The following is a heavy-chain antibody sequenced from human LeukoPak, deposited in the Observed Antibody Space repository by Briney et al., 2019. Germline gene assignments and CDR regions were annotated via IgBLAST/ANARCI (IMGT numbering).Heavy chain of an antibody. CDR3: ARDRDVYSSRWNRNFAY. CDR1: EFTFSNYG. J-gene: IGHJ4*02. D-gene: IGHD6-13*01. V-gene: IGHV3-33*01. CDR2: IWYDGGNK. Sequence: TGGSLRLSCAASEFTFSNYGMHWVRQAPGKGLEWVAIIWYDGGNKYYADSVKGRFTISRDNSKNTLYLQMNSLRAEDTAVYYCARDRDVYSSRWNRNFAYWGQGTLVTVSA.